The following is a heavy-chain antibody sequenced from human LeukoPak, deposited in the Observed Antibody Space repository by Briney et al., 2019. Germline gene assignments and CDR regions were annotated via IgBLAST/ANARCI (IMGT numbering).Heavy chain of an antibody. J-gene: IGHJ4*02. Sequence: SETLSLTCTVSGGSISSSSYYWGWIRQPPGKGLEWIGSIYYSGSTYYNPSLKSRVTISVDTSKDQFSLKLSSVTAADTAVYYCARHRDYYDSSGYDYWGQGTLVTVSS. D-gene: IGHD3-22*01. V-gene: IGHV4-39*01. CDR2: IYYSGST. CDR3: ARHRDYYDSSGYDY. CDR1: GGSISSSSYY.